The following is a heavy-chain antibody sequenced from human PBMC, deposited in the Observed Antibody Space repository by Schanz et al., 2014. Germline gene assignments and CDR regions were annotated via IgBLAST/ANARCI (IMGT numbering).Heavy chain of an antibody. CDR2: ILPNSGVA. CDR1: GYTFTNHY. D-gene: IGHD1-1*01. V-gene: IGHV1-2*06. CDR3: ARGFQLAAFDY. J-gene: IGHJ4*02. Sequence: QVQVIQSGPEVKKPGASVKVSCKASGYTFTNHYIHWVRQAPGQGLEWMGRILPNSGVANYAQRFRGRVTMTRDTSISTAYMELRGLQSDDASVYYCARGFQLAAFDYWGQGALV.